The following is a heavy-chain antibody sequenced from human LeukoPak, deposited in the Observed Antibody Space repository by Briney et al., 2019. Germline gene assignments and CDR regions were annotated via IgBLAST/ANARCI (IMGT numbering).Heavy chain of an antibody. V-gene: IGHV3-30*02. CDR2: IRYDGSNK. J-gene: IGHJ4*02. D-gene: IGHD3-10*01. CDR3: AKGPRTVRFGDRHKGMFDY. Sequence: GGSLRLSCAASGFTFSSYGMHWVRQAPGKGLEWVAFIRYDGSNKYYADSVKGRFTISRDNSKNTVYLQMNSLRAEDTAVYYCAKGPRTVRFGDRHKGMFDYWGQGTLVTVSS. CDR1: GFTFSSYG.